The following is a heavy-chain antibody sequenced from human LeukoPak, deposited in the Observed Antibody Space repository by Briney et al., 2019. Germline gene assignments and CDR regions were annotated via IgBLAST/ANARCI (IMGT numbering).Heavy chain of an antibody. J-gene: IGHJ6*02. CDR3: ARGLLVGHPYYCAMDV. CDR2: TYFRSKWYN. V-gene: IGHV6-1*01. D-gene: IGHD2-8*02. Sequence: SQTLSLTCAISGDSVSSNSATWTWITQSPSRGLEWLGGTYFRSKWYNDSAESVKSRISINPDTSKNQFSLQLSSVTPEDTAVYYCARGLLVGHPYYCAMDVWGQGTTVSVSS. CDR1: GDSVSSNSAT.